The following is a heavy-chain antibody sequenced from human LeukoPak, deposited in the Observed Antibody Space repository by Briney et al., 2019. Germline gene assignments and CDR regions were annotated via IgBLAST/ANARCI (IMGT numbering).Heavy chain of an antibody. J-gene: IGHJ4*02. CDR2: INHSGST. V-gene: IGHV4-34*01. CDR3: ARGRSSGYSVY. CDR1: GGSINSYY. D-gene: IGHD3-22*01. Sequence: PSETLSLTCTVSGGSINSYYWSWIRQPPGKGLEWIGEINHSGSTNYNPSLKSRVTISVDTSKNQFSLKLSSVTAADTAVYYCARGRSSGYSVYWGQGTLVTVSS.